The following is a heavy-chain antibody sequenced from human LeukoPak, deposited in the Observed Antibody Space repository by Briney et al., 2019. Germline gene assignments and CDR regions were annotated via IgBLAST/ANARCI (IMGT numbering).Heavy chain of an antibody. V-gene: IGHV4-39*01. CDR2: IYYSGGT. CDR3: ASRLVGATVDY. Sequence: SETLSLTCTVSGGSISSSSYYWGWIRQPPGKGLEWVGSIYYSGGTYYNPSLKSRVTISVDTSKNQFSLKLSSVTAADTAVYYCASRLVGATVDYWGQGTLVTVSS. CDR1: GGSISSSSYY. J-gene: IGHJ4*02. D-gene: IGHD1-26*01.